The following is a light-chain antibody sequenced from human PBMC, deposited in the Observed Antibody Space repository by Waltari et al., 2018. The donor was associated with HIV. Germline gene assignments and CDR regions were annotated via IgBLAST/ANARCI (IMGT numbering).Light chain of an antibody. CDR3: AAWDDSLAWV. J-gene: IGLJ3*02. Sequence: QSVLTQPPSASGTPGQRVTISCSGSSSNIGSTTVNWYQQLPGTAPKLLIYSNTQRPSGVPSRFSGSNSGTSASLAISGLQSEDEADYYCAAWDDSLAWVFGGGTKLTVL. CDR2: SNT. V-gene: IGLV1-44*01. CDR1: SSNIGSTT.